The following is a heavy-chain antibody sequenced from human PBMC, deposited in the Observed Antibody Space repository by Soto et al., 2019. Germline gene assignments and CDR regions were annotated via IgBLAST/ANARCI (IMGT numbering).Heavy chain of an antibody. Sequence: SETLSLTCAVSGGSISSSNWWSWVRQPPGKGLEWIGEIYHSGSTNYNPSLKSRVTISVDKSKNQFSLKLSSVTAADTAVYYCARDAIAAGSLGAFDIWGQGTMVTVS. CDR1: GGSISSSNW. CDR2: IYHSGST. CDR3: ARDAIAAGSLGAFDI. J-gene: IGHJ3*02. D-gene: IGHD6-13*01. V-gene: IGHV4-4*02.